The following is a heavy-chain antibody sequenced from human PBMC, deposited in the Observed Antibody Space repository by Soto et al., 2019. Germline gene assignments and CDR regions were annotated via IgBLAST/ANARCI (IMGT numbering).Heavy chain of an antibody. D-gene: IGHD3-10*01. V-gene: IGHV3-74*01. CDR3: ASDLSGRADV. Sequence: GGSLRLSCAASGFTFSSYWMHWVRQAPGKGLVWVSRMNEDGGTTDYADSVKGRFTISRDNAKNTLYLQMNSLRVEDTPVYYCASDLSGRADVWGQGTTVTVSS. CDR2: MNEDGGTT. J-gene: IGHJ6*02. CDR1: GFTFSSYW.